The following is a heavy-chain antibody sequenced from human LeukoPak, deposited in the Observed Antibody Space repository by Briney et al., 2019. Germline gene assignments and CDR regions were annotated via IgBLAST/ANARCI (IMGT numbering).Heavy chain of an antibody. CDR1: GFTFSSYA. CDR3: AKDPLMIVVVIAGLRIFDY. V-gene: IGHV3-23*01. J-gene: IGHJ4*02. Sequence: GGSLRLSCAASGFTFSSYAMSWVRQAPGKGLEWVSAISGSGGSTYYADSVKGRFTLSRDSSKNTLYLQMSGLRAEEPAVYYCAKDPLMIVVVIAGLRIFDYWGQGTLVTVSS. D-gene: IGHD3-22*01. CDR2: ISGSGGST.